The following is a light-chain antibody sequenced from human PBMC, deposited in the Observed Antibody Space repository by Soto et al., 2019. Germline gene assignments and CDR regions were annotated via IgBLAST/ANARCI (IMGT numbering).Light chain of an antibody. V-gene: IGLV2-18*02. CDR2: EVS. CDR3: NSYTSSSTYV. J-gene: IGLJ1*01. Sequence: QSVLTQPPSVSGSPGQSVTISCTGTSSDVGRYNRVSWYQQPPGTAPKLMIFEVSNRPSGVPDRFSGSKSGNTASLTISGLQAEDEADYYCNSYTSSSTYVLGTGTKLTVL. CDR1: SSDVGRYNR.